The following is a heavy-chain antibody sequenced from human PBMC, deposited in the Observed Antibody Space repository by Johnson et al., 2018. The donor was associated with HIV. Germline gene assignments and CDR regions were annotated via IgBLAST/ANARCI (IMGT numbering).Heavy chain of an antibody. J-gene: IGHJ3*02. Sequence: QVQLVESGGGLVKPGGSQRLSCAASGFIFSDYYMTWIRQAPGKGLEWVSYISSSGSTIYYADSVKGRFTISRDNAKNSLYLQMNSLRAEDTAVYYCARDPELDYFDNRAFDIWGQGTMVTVSS. D-gene: IGHD3-22*01. V-gene: IGHV3-11*04. CDR2: ISSSGSTI. CDR1: GFIFSDYY. CDR3: ARDPELDYFDNRAFDI.